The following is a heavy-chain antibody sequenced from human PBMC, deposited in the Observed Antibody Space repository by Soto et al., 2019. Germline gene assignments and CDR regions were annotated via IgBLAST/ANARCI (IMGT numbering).Heavy chain of an antibody. CDR3: AKEDPSGRYSLDY. CDR1: GFTFSGYG. CDR2: ISYYGTNE. V-gene: IGHV3-30*18. J-gene: IGHJ4*02. Sequence: PXGSLGLSCEASGFTFSGYGMHGVRQAPGKGLEWVAVISYYGTNEYYEDSVKGRFTISRDNSKNTLYLQMNSLRIEDTAVYFCAKEDPSGRYSLDYWGQGSQVTVSS. D-gene: IGHD1-26*01.